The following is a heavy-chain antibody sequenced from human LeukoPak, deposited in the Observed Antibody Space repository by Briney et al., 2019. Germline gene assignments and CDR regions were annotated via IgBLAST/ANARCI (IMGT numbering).Heavy chain of an antibody. V-gene: IGHV5-51*01. D-gene: IGHD1-1*01. Sequence: PGESLKISCKGSGYSFTSYWIGWVRQMPGKSLEWMGIIYPGDSDTRYSPSFQGQVTISADKSISTAYLQWSSLKASDTAMYYCARRFSVHKDPFDYWGQGTLVTVSS. J-gene: IGHJ4*02. CDR2: IYPGDSDT. CDR3: ARRFSVHKDPFDY. CDR1: GYSFTSYW.